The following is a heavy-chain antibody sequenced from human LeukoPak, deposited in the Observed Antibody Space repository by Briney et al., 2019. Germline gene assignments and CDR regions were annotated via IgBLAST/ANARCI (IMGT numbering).Heavy chain of an antibody. CDR1: GFTVSSNY. V-gene: IGHV3-53*01. Sequence: GGSLRLSCAASGFTVSSNYMSWVRQAPGKGLEWVSVIYSGGSTYYADSVKGRFTISRDNSKNTLYLQMNSLRAEDTAVYYCVRGDYGDYALFDYWGQGTLVTVSS. J-gene: IGHJ4*02. CDR2: IYSGGST. D-gene: IGHD4-17*01. CDR3: VRGDYGDYALFDY.